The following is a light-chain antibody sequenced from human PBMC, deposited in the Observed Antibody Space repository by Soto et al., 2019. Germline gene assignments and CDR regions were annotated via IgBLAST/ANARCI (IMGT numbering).Light chain of an antibody. CDR2: EVN. Sequence: QSALTQPPSASGSPGQSVTISCTGTRSDIGAYHYVSWYQQHPGKAPNIMIYEVNKRPSGVPDRFSGSKSGDTASLTVSGLQAEHGGGYCCSSYVGNKKLVFGGGAKVTVL. V-gene: IGLV2-8*01. CDR1: RSDIGAYHY. J-gene: IGLJ2*01. CDR3: SSYVGNKKLV.